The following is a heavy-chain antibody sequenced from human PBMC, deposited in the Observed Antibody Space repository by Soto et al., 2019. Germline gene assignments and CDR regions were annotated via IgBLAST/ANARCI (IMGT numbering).Heavy chain of an antibody. Sequence: PAGSLRLSCAASGFTFSSYAMSWVRQAPGKGLEWVSAISGSGGSTYYADSVKGRFTISRDNSKNTLYLQMNGLRAEDTAVYYCAKEPPLSITMIVVVITEPDAFDIWGQGTMVTVSS. D-gene: IGHD3-22*01. CDR3: AKEPPLSITMIVVVITEPDAFDI. V-gene: IGHV3-23*01. CDR2: ISGSGGST. J-gene: IGHJ3*02. CDR1: GFTFSSYA.